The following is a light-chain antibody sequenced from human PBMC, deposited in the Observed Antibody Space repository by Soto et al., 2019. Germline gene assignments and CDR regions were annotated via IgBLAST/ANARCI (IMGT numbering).Light chain of an antibody. CDR3: LQSYSTPPT. V-gene: IGKV1-39*01. CDR2: AAS. Sequence: GDRVTITCRASQSISSNLNWYQQKPGKAPKLLIYAASSLQSGVPSRFSGGGSVIDCTRSISSLQPDDFTTDYPLQSYSTPPTLVRGTKVAIK. J-gene: IGKJ4*01. CDR1: QSISSN.